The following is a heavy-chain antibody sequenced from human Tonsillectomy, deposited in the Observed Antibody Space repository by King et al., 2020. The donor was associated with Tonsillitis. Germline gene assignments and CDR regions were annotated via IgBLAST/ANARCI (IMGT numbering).Heavy chain of an antibody. D-gene: IGHD4-17*01. CDR3: ARRDGALDYYYYGMDV. V-gene: IGHV3-30-3*01. CDR1: GFTFSSYA. CDR2: TSFDGSNK. J-gene: IGHJ6*02. Sequence: VQLVESGGGVVQPGRSLRLSCTASGFTFSSYAMHWVRQAPGKGLAWVADTSFDGSNKYYADSVKGRFTIYRDNSKNTLYLQMNSLRAEDTAVYYCARRDGALDYYYYGMDVWGQGTTVTVSS.